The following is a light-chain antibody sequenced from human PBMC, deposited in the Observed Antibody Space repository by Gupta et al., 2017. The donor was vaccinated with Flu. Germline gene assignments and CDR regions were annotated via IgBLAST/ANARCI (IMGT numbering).Light chain of an antibody. V-gene: IGLV2-14*01. CDR1: SRDIGDYDR. CDR2: EVA. Sequence: QSALTQPASVSGSPGQTITISCTGTSRDIGDYDRVSWYQQHPGKAPKLIIYEVAYRPSGVSNRFSGSKSGNTAALTISGLQADDEADYYCCSYTRTTASIIAWVFGGGTGDRP. CDR3: CSYTRTTASIIAWV. J-gene: IGLJ3*02.